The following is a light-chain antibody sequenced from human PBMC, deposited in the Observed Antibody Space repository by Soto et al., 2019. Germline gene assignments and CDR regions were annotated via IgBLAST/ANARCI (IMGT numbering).Light chain of an antibody. CDR1: QSVSSNY. J-gene: IGKJ3*01. CDR3: QQYGNSPFT. V-gene: IGKV3-20*01. Sequence: EIVLTQSPGTLSFSPGERATLTCRASQSVSSNYLAWYQQKPGQAPRLLIYGASSRATGIPDGFSGSGSGTDFTLTISRLEPEDFAVYYCQQYGNSPFTFGPGTKVGIK. CDR2: GAS.